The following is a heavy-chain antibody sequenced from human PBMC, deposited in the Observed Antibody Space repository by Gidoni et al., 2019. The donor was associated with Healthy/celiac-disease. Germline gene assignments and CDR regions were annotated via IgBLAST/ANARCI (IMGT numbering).Heavy chain of an antibody. CDR2: ISGSGGST. Sequence: EVQLLASGGALVQPGGSLTLSCAASGFTSSSHAMSWVRQAPGKGLGWVSAISGSGGSTYYADSVKGRFTISRDNSKNTLYLQMNSLRAEDTAVYYCAKDQSGYPYYYYYYGMDVWGQGTTVTVSS. CDR3: AKDQSGYPYYYYYYGMDV. D-gene: IGHD5-12*01. J-gene: IGHJ6*02. V-gene: IGHV3-23*01. CDR1: GFTSSSHA.